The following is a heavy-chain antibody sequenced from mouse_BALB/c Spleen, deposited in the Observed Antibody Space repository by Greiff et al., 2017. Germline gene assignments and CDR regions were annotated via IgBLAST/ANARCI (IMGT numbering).Heavy chain of an antibody. CDR2: ISYSGST. CDR3: ASGGSFAY. Sequence: VQLKESGPGLVKPSQSLSLTCTVTGYSITSDYAWNWIRQFPGNKLEWMGYISYSGSTSYNPSLKSRISITRDTSKNQFFLQLNSVTTEDTATYYCASGGSFAYWGQGTLVTVSA. V-gene: IGHV3-2*02. J-gene: IGHJ3*01. CDR1: GYSITSDYA.